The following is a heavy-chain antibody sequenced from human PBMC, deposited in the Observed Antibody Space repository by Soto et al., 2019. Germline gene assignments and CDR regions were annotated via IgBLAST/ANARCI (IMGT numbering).Heavy chain of an antibody. D-gene: IGHD3-9*01. Sequence: HVQLVQSGAEVKKPGASLRVSCKASGYTFTDYYIHWVRQAPGQGLQWMGWLSPYNGATNYAQKFQDWVTMTRDTSISTAYLDLSRLSSGDTAVYYCSRAQELRSFDWSWGGGAVDVWGQGTMVTASS. CDR2: LSPYNGAT. V-gene: IGHV1-2*04. CDR1: GYTFTDYY. J-gene: IGHJ3*01. CDR3: SRAQELRSFDWSWGGGAVDV.